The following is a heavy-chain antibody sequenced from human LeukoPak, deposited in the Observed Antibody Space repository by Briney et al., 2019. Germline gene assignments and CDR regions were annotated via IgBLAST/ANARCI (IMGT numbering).Heavy chain of an antibody. V-gene: IGHV3-48*03. D-gene: IGHD5-18*01. CDR2: ISSSGSTI. CDR1: GFSFSSYE. CDR3: ARERYNYGYGMDV. Sequence: GGSLRLSCAASGFSFSSYEMNWVRQAPGTGLEWISYISSSGSTIYYADPVKGRFTISRDIAKNSLYLQMNILRADDTAVYYCARERYNYGYGMDVWGQGTTVSVSS. J-gene: IGHJ6*02.